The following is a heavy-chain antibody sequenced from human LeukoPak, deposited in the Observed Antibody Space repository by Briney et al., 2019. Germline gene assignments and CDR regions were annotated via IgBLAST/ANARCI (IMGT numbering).Heavy chain of an antibody. D-gene: IGHD4/OR15-4a*01. CDR1: GDSINSSSYY. J-gene: IGHJ4*02. CDR3: AGHALNYGGHFDS. V-gene: IGHV4-39*01. Sequence: KTSETLSLTCTVSGDSINSSSYYWGWIRQPPGRGLEWIGSIYYSGSTFYNPSLKSRVTISVDTSKNQFSLKLTSVTAADTAVYYCAGHALNYGGHFDSWGQGTLVTVSS. CDR2: IYYSGST.